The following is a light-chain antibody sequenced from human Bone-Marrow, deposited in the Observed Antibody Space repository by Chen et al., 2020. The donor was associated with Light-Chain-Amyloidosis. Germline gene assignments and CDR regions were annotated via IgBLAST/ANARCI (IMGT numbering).Light chain of an antibody. CDR2: QDT. CDR1: KLGDKY. Sequence: SYELTQPPSVSVSPGQTASITCSGDKLGDKYACWYHQKPGQSPVLGIYQDTKRPSGIPERFSGSNSGNTATLTISGTQAMDEADYYCQAWDSSTGVFGGGTKLTVL. J-gene: IGLJ3*02. CDR3: QAWDSSTGV. V-gene: IGLV3-1*01.